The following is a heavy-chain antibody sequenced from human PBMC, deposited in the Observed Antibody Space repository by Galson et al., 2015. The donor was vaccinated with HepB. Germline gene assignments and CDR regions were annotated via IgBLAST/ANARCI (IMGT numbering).Heavy chain of an antibody. CDR3: ARQRDYASPRIDY. V-gene: IGHV5-10-1*01. Sequence: QSGAEVKKPGESLGISCKASGYSFTSYWITWVRQMPGKGLEWMGRIEPSDSYTNYSPSSQGHVTISADKSISTAYLQWSSLKASDTAMYYCARQRDYASPRIDYWGQGILVTVSS. CDR2: IEPSDSYT. J-gene: IGHJ4*02. D-gene: IGHD4-17*01. CDR1: GYSFTSYW.